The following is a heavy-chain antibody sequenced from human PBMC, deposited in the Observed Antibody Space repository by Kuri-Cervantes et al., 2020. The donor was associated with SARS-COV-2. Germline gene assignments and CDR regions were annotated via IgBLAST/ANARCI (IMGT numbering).Heavy chain of an antibody. J-gene: IGHJ4*02. Sequence: GGSLRLSCAASGFTFRSCWMSWVRQAPGKGLEWVSAISGSGGSTYYADSVKGRFTISRDNAKNTLYLRMNSLRAEDTAVYYCARDRTILDYFDYWGQGTLVTVSS. CDR3: ARDRTILDYFDY. V-gene: IGHV3-23*01. CDR1: GFTFRSCW. CDR2: ISGSGGST. D-gene: IGHD3-9*01.